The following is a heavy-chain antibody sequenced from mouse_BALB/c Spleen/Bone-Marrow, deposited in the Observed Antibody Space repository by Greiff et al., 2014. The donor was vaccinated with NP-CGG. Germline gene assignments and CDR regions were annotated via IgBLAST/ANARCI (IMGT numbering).Heavy chain of an antibody. J-gene: IGHJ1*01. D-gene: IGHD2-2*01. Sequence: QVQLQQSGAELVTPGASVKLSCKASGYTLTSYWVHWVRQTPGKGLEWMGEINPGNGRSNYREKFKRKATLTVGKSTSTTYIQLSIMTLQDDAAYSCESDNAYDWYFDVWGAGTTVTVSS. CDR3: ESDNAYDWYFDV. CDR1: GYTLTSYW. CDR2: INPGNGRS. V-gene: IGHV1S81*02.